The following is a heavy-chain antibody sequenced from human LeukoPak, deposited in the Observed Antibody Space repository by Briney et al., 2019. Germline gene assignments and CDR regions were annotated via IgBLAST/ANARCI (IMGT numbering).Heavy chain of an antibody. Sequence: ASVKVSCKASGYTFTGYYMHWVRQAPGQGLEWMGGINPNSGGTEYAQKFQGRVTMTRDTSISTAYMELSRRRSDDTAVYYCARVSGVVYFDCWGQGTLVSVSS. D-gene: IGHD2-15*01. CDR1: GYTFTGYY. V-gene: IGHV1-2*02. J-gene: IGHJ4*02. CDR3: ARVSGVVYFDC. CDR2: INPNSGGT.